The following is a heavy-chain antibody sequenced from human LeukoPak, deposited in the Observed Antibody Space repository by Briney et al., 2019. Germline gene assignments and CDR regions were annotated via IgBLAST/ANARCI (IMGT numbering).Heavy chain of an antibody. J-gene: IGHJ4*02. CDR3: ARDGPAAGEGDIDY. D-gene: IGHD6-13*01. CDR2: TSTTAI. Sequence: GGSLRLSCAAFGFSISDYSMHWVRQAPGKGLEWVSYTSTTAIYAESLKGRFTISRDKAKNSLYLQMTGLRADDTAVYYCARDGPAAGEGDIDYWGQGTLVTVSS. V-gene: IGHV3-69-1*01. CDR1: GFSISDYS.